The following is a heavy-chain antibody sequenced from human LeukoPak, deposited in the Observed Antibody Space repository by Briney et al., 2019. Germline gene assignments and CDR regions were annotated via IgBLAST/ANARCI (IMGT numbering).Heavy chain of an antibody. CDR3: ATDWGFYGGFDI. V-gene: IGHV1-24*01. Sequence: GGSLRLSCAASGFTFSSYAMHWVRQAPGKGLEWMGGFDPEDGETIYAQKFQGRVTMTEDTSTDTAYMELSSLRSEDTAVYYCATDWGFYGGFDIWGQGTMVTVSS. J-gene: IGHJ3*02. CDR2: FDPEDGET. CDR1: GFTFSSYA. D-gene: IGHD3-16*01.